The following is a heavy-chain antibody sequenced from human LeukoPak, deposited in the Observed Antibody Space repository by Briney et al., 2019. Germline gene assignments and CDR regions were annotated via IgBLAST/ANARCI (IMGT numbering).Heavy chain of an antibody. D-gene: IGHD1-26*01. V-gene: IGHV3-11*04. J-gene: IGHJ4*02. CDR2: ISGSGSTI. CDR3: ARYFISGGYSVAIDY. Sequence: PGGSLRLSCAASGFTFSDYYMSWIRHAPGKGLEWVSYISGSGSTIYYADSVKGRFTISRDNAKNSLYLQMNSLRAENTAMYNCARYFISGGYSVAIDYWGQGTLATVSS. CDR1: GFTFSDYY.